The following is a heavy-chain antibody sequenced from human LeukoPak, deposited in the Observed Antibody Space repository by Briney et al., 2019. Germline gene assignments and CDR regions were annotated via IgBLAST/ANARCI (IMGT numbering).Heavy chain of an antibody. V-gene: IGHV3-7*01. J-gene: IGHJ6*02. D-gene: IGHD6-6*01. CDR3: ARAPWTDSSYKMDV. CDR1: GFTFSHYW. Sequence: GGSLRLSCVASGFTFSHYWMRWVRQAPGEGLEWVANLRQDGGEVYYADSLRGRFTVSRDNAKNSLYLQMNALGVEDTAVYYCARAPWTDSSYKMDVWGQGTMVTVSS. CDR2: LRQDGGEV.